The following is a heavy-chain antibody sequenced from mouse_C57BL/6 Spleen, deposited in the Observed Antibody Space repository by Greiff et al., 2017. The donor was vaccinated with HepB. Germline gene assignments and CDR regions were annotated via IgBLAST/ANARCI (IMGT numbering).Heavy chain of an antibody. CDR3: ARHRGNYASAWFAY. CDR1: EYEFPSHD. CDR2: INSDGGST. V-gene: IGHV5-2*01. D-gene: IGHD2-1*01. J-gene: IGHJ3*01. Sequence: EVKLMESGGGLVQPGESLKLSCESNEYEFPSHDMSWVRKTPEKRLELVAAINSDGGSTYYPDTMERRFIISRDNTKKTLYLQMSSLRSEDTALYYCARHRGNYASAWFAYWGQGTLVTVSA.